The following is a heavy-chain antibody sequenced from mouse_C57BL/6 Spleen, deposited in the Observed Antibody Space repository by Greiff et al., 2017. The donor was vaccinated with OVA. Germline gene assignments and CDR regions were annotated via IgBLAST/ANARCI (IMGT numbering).Heavy chain of an antibody. D-gene: IGHD3-2*02. CDR3: PLDSSGYSMDY. V-gene: IGHV1-82*01. Sequence: VQLQQSGPELVKPGASVKISCKASGYAFSSSWMNWVKQRPGKGLEWIGRIYPGDGDTNYNGKFKGKATLTADKSSSTAYMQRSSLTSEDSAVYFCPLDSSGYSMDYWGQGTSVTVSS. J-gene: IGHJ4*01. CDR2: IYPGDGDT. CDR1: GYAFSSSW.